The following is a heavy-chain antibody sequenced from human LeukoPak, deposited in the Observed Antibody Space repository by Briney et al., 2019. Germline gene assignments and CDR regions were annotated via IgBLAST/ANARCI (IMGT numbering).Heavy chain of an antibody. CDR2: IYYSGST. Sequence: SETLSLTCTVSGGSISSYYWSWIRQPPGKGLEWLGYIYYSGSTNYNPSLKSRVTISVDTSKNQFSLKLSSVTAADTAVYYCASSSNRYSTPHYYFDFWGQGTLVTVSS. J-gene: IGHJ4*02. V-gene: IGHV4-59*01. CDR3: ASSSNRYSTPHYYFDF. CDR1: GGSISSYY. D-gene: IGHD1-14*01.